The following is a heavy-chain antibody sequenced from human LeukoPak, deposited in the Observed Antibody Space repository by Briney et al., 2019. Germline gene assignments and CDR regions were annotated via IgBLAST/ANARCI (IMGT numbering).Heavy chain of an antibody. CDR2: ISGNNDNP. CDR1: GYTFSNFG. CDR3: ARDGTSTDDC. D-gene: IGHD2-2*01. J-gene: IGHJ4*02. Sequence: GASVKVSCKTSGYTFSNFGINWVRQAPGQGLEWMGWISGNNDNPNYGQKFQGRFAVTTDSSTTTAYMELRNLTFDDTVVYYCARDGTSTDDCWGQGTLVTVSS. V-gene: IGHV1-18*01.